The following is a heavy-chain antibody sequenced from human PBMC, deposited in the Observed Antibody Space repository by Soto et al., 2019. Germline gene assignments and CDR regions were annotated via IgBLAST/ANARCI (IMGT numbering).Heavy chain of an antibody. Sequence: PSETLSLTCAVSGGSISSGGYSWSWIRQPPGKGLEWIGYIYHSGSTNYNPSLKSRVTISVDTSKNQFSLKLSSVTAADTAVYYCARAVEKYYYDSSGYPSNYWGQGTLVTVSS. CDR3: ARAVEKYYYDSSGYPSNY. J-gene: IGHJ4*02. V-gene: IGHV4-30-2*01. D-gene: IGHD3-22*01. CDR2: IYHSGST. CDR1: GGSISSGGYS.